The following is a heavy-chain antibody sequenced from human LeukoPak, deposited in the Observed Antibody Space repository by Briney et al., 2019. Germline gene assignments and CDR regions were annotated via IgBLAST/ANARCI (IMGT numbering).Heavy chain of an antibody. CDR1: GFTFSSYA. CDR3: ARNNSYGYGTLDY. Sequence: PGRSLRLSCGASGFTFSSYAMHWVRQAPGKGLEWVAVISYDGSNKYYADSVKGRFTISRDNSKNTLYLQMNSLRAEDTAVYYCARNNSYGYGTLDYWGQGTLVTVSS. D-gene: IGHD5-18*01. CDR2: ISYDGSNK. J-gene: IGHJ4*02. V-gene: IGHV3-30-3*01.